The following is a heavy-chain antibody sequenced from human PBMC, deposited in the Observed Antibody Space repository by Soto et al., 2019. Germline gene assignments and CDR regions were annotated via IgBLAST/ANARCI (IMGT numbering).Heavy chain of an antibody. Sequence: QVQLVQSGAEVKKPGASVKVSCKASGYTFSNYGISWVRQAPGQGPEWMGWISGYNGNTNYAQSLQGRVTMTTDTSTSTAYMELRSLRSDDTAIYYCARGGSSWCAEYYQHWGQGTLVIVSS. CDR1: GYTFSNYG. V-gene: IGHV1-18*04. J-gene: IGHJ1*01. CDR2: ISGYNGNT. D-gene: IGHD6-13*01. CDR3: ARGGSSWCAEYYQH.